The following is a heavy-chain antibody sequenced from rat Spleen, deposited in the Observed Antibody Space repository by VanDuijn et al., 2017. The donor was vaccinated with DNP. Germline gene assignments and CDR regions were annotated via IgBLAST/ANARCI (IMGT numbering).Heavy chain of an antibody. J-gene: IGHJ3*01. Sequence: EVQLVESGGGLVQPGRSLKLSCAASGFTFSDYYMAWVRQAPTKGLEWVATISYDGTRTYYRASVKGRFTISRDYAKPTLYLQMDSLRSEDTAIYYCATGVYGGYEDWFAHWGQGTLVTVSS. D-gene: IGHD1-11*01. CDR3: ATGVYGGYEDWFAH. V-gene: IGHV5S10*01. CDR2: ISYDGTRT. CDR1: GFTFSDYY.